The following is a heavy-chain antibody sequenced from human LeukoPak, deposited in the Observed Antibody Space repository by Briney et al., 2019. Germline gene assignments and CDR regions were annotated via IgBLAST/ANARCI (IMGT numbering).Heavy chain of an antibody. CDR1: GYTFTSYG. Sequence: ASVTVSCTASGYTFTSYGISWVRQAPGQGLEWMGWISAYNGNTNYAQNLQGRVTMTTDTSTSTAYMELRRLRSDDSAVYYGAGGHDSSGYYYDYWGQGTLVTVSS. CDR2: ISAYNGNT. J-gene: IGHJ4*02. D-gene: IGHD3-22*01. V-gene: IGHV1-18*01. CDR3: AGGHDSSGYYYDY.